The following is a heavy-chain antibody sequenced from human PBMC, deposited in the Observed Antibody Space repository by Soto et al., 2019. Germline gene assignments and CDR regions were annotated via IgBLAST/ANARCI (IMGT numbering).Heavy chain of an antibody. CDR1: GFTLRSYS. Sequence: GGSLRLSCAASGFTLRSYSMNWVRQAPGKGLEWVSSISTSSSYIYYADSVKGRFTISRDNARNSLYLQMNNLRAEDTAMYYCARDVNIVEATYAFDIWGQGTLVTVSS. V-gene: IGHV3-21*01. CDR3: ARDVNIVEATYAFDI. CDR2: ISTSSSYI. J-gene: IGHJ3*02. D-gene: IGHD1-26*01.